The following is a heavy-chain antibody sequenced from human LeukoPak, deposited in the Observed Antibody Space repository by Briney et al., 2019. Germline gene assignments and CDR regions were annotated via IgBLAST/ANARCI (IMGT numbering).Heavy chain of an antibody. CDR1: GFTFSSYD. CDR3: AKTGDYGDITYAFDI. D-gene: IGHD4-17*01. V-gene: IGHV3-23*01. Sequence: PGASLRLSCAASGFTFSSYDMSWVRQAPGKGLEWVSAISGSGGSTYYADSVKGRFTISRDNSKNTLYLQMNSLRAEDTAVYYCAKTGDYGDITYAFDIWGQGTMVTVSS. J-gene: IGHJ3*02. CDR2: ISGSGGST.